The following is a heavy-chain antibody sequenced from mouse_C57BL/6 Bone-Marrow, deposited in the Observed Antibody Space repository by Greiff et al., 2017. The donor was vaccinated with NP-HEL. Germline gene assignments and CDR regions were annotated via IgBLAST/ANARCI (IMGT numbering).Heavy chain of an antibody. CDR1: GYTFTDYY. Sequence: VQLQQSGPELVKPGASVKISCKASGYTFTDYYMNWVKQSHGKSLEWIGDINPNNGGTSYNQKFKGKATLTVDKSSSTAYMELRSLTSEDSAVYYCASPYSNYYYYAMDYWGQGTSVTVSS. CDR2: INPNNGGT. V-gene: IGHV1-26*01. D-gene: IGHD2-5*01. J-gene: IGHJ4*01. CDR3: ASPYSNYYYYAMDY.